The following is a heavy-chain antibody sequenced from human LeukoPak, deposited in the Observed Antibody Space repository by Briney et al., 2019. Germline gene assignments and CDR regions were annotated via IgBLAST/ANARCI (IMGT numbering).Heavy chain of an antibody. Sequence: GGSLRLSCATSGFTFSSYGMHWVRQAPGKGLEWVSAISGSGGSTYYADSVKGRFTISRDNSKNTLYLQMNSLRAEDTAVYYCAKDRLSGYCSSTSCYVNWFDPWGQGTLVTVSS. V-gene: IGHV3-23*01. J-gene: IGHJ5*02. CDR1: GFTFSSYG. CDR2: ISGSGGST. D-gene: IGHD2-2*01. CDR3: AKDRLSGYCSSTSCYVNWFDP.